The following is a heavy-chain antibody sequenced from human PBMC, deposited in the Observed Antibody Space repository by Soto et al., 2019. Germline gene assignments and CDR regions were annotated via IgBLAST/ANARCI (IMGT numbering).Heavy chain of an antibody. Sequence: QITLKESGPTLVKPTQTLTMTCTFSGFSLSTSGVGVGWIRQPPGKALEWLALIYWDDDKRYSPSLKSTLTITKDTSKNQVVLTMTNMHPVDTATYYCAHGGFGLYWGQGTLVTVA. J-gene: IGHJ4*02. V-gene: IGHV2-5*02. CDR3: AHGGFGLY. CDR2: IYWDDDK. D-gene: IGHD3-10*01. CDR1: GFSLSTSGVG.